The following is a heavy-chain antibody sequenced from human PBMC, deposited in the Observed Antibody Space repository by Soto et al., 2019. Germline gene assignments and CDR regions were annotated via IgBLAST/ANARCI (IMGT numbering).Heavy chain of an antibody. V-gene: IGHV4-30-4*01. J-gene: IGHJ3*02. CDR1: GGSISSGDYY. D-gene: IGHD2-21*02. CDR3: ARVERGTAPNVVDAFDI. Sequence: SETLSLTCTVSGGSISSGDYYGSWIRQPPGKGLEWIGYIYYSGSTYYNPSLKSRVTISVDTSKNQFSLKLSSVTAADTAVYYRARVERGTAPNVVDAFDIWGPGTMVIGSS. CDR2: IYYSGST.